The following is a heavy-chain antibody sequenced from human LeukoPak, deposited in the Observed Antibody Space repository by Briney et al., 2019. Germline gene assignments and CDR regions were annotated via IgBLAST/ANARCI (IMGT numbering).Heavy chain of an antibody. D-gene: IGHD3-3*01. CDR2: MNPNSGNT. J-gene: IGHJ4*02. Sequence: ASVKVSCKASGYTFTSYDINWVRQATGQGLEWMGWMNPNSGNTGYAQKFQGRVTITRNTSISTAYMELSSLRFEDTAVYYCARGQGTYYDFWSGYFNRGSGYYFDYWGQGTLVTVSS. CDR1: GYTFTSYD. V-gene: IGHV1-8*03. CDR3: ARGQGTYYDFWSGYFNRGSGYYFDY.